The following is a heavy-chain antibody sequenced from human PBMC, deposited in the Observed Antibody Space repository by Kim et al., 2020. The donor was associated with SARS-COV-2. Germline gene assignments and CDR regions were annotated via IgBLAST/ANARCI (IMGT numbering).Heavy chain of an antibody. CDR3: ARDEGLVPAAPFDY. V-gene: IGHV1-18*01. Sequence: ASVKVSCKASGYTFTSYGISWVRQAPGQGLEWMGWISAYNGNTNYAQKLQGRVTMTTDTSTSTAYMELRSLRSDDTAVYYCARDEGLVPAAPFDYWGQGTLVTVSS. J-gene: IGHJ4*02. CDR2: ISAYNGNT. CDR1: GYTFTSYG. D-gene: IGHD2-2*01.